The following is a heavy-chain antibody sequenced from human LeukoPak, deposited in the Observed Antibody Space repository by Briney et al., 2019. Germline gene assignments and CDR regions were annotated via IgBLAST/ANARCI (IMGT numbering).Heavy chain of an antibody. Sequence: GGSLRLSCAASGFTFSSYAMSWVRQAPGKGLEWVSGISGSGGSTYYADFVKGRFTISRDNSKNTLYLQMNSLRAEDTAVYFCAPDLRGAAWSLDYWGQGTLVTVSS. CDR2: ISGSGGST. CDR1: GFTFSSYA. D-gene: IGHD2-15*01. V-gene: IGHV3-23*01. J-gene: IGHJ4*02. CDR3: APDLRGAAWSLDY.